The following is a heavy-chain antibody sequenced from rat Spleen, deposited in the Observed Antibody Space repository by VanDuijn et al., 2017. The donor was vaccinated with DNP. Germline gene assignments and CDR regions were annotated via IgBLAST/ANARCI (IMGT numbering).Heavy chain of an antibody. CDR3: ATRPSGSFDY. J-gene: IGHJ2*01. V-gene: IGHV5S10*01. CDR2: ITYDGSRT. D-gene: IGHD5-1*01. Sequence: EVQLVESGGDLVQSGRSLKVSCAASGFTFSDYNMAWVRQAPKKGLEWVATITYDGSRTYYRDFVKGRFTISRDNAKSTLYLQIDSLRSEDTATYYCATRPSGSFDYWGQGVMVTVSS. CDR1: GFTFSDYN.